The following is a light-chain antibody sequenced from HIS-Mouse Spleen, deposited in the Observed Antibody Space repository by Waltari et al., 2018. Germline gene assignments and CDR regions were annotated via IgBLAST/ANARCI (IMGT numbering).Light chain of an antibody. CDR2: DFS. V-gene: IGLV2-11*01. Sequence: QSALTQPRSVSGSPGQSVTISCTGTSSDVGRYHSFSWYQQHPGKPPKLRIHDFSKRPSGVPDRFSGSKSGNTASLTISGLQAEDEADYYCCSYAGSYTFVFGGGTKLTVL. CDR1: SSDVGRYHS. CDR3: CSYAGSYTFV. J-gene: IGLJ2*01.